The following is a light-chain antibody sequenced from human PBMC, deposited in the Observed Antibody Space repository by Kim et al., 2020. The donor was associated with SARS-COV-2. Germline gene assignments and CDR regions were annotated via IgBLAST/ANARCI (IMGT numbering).Light chain of an antibody. V-gene: IGKV1-39*01. CDR2: AAS. Sequence: ASVGDRVPITCRTTQSISSNLNWYQQKPGRAPKLLISAASTVQGGVPSRFSGSGSETDFTLTISSLQADDFATYFCQQSYITPFTFGPGTKVDIK. J-gene: IGKJ3*01. CDR3: QQSYITPFT. CDR1: QSISSN.